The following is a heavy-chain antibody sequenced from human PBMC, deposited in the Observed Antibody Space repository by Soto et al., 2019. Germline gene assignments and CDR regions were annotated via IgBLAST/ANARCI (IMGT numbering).Heavy chain of an antibody. D-gene: IGHD2-15*01. CDR3: ARVVSGGHSVY. CDR2: INPKSGNT. J-gene: IGHJ4*02. CDR1: GYTFTNND. V-gene: IGHV1-8*01. Sequence: QVQLVQSGAEVKKPGASVKVSCKASGYTFTNNDINWVRQATGQGPEWMGWINPKSGNTGYAHQFQGRVTMTWQTSTSTAYMELSGLRSEDTAVYYCARVVSGGHSVYWGQGTPVTVSS.